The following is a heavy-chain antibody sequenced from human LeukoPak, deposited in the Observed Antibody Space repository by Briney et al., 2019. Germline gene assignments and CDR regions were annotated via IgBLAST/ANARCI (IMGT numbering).Heavy chain of an antibody. J-gene: IGHJ4*02. Sequence: SETLSLTCTVSGGSIFTDDIYWSWIRQPPGRGLEWIGYIYYSGSTYYNPSLKSRVTISVDTSKNQFSLKLSSVTAADTAVYYCARDYYYDSSGYYPEYYFDYWGQGTLVTVSS. CDR2: IYYSGST. CDR1: GGSIFTDDIY. D-gene: IGHD3-22*01. V-gene: IGHV4-30-4*01. CDR3: ARDYYYDSSGYYPEYYFDY.